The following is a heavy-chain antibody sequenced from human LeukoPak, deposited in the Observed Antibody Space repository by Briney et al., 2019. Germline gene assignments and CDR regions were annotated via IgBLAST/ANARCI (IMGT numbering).Heavy chain of an antibody. CDR2: INSDGSST. CDR1: GFTFSSYW. CDR3: ASFGPAAGYYIDY. J-gene: IGHJ4*02. Sequence: GGSLRLFCAASGFTFSSYWMHWVRQAPGKGLVWVSRINSDGSSTSYADSVKGRFTISRDNAKNTLYLQMNSLRAEDTAVYYCASFGPAAGYYIDYWGQGTLVTVSS. V-gene: IGHV3-74*01. D-gene: IGHD3-9*01.